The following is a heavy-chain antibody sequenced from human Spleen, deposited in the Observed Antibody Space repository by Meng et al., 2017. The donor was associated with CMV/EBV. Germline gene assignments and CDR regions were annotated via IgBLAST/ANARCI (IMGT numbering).Heavy chain of an antibody. Sequence: GGSLRLSCAASGFTVSSNYMSWVRQAPGKGLEWVSVIYRGGSTYYADSVKGRFTISRDNSKNSLYLQMNSLRVEDTAVYYCARYCSSTSCYDVKSGMDVWGQGTTVTVSS. V-gene: IGHV3-53*01. CDR2: IYRGGST. CDR1: GFTVSSNY. CDR3: ARYCSSTSCYDVKSGMDV. J-gene: IGHJ6*02. D-gene: IGHD2-2*01.